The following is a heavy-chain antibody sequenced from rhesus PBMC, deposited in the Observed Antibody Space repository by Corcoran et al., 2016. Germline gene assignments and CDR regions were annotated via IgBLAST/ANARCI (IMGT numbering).Heavy chain of an antibody. J-gene: IGHJ4*01. CDR2: VYGSGGST. D-gene: IGHD5-42*01. CDR3: ASALGYSGYPFDY. V-gene: IGHV4-160*01. CDR1: GGSISSNY. Sequence: QVQLQESGPGLVKPSETLSLTCAVSGGSISSNYWSWIRKPPGKGLEGIGRVYGSGGSTDSNPSLKSRVTISTDTSKNQFSLKLSSVTAADTAVYYCASALGYSGYPFDYWGQGVLVTVSS.